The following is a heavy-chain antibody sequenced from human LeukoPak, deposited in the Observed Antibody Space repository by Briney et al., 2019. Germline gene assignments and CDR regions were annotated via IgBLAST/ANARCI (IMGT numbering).Heavy chain of an antibody. V-gene: IGHV3-30*19. CDR1: GFTFRNYG. CDR2: ISYDGSNK. Sequence: GGSLRLSCAASGFTFRNYGMHWVRQAPGKGLEWVAVISYDGSNKYYADSVKGRFTISRDNSKNTLYLQMNSLRVEDTAVYYCARDRMVRGVISTYYFDYWGQGTLVTVSS. D-gene: IGHD3-10*01. J-gene: IGHJ4*02. CDR3: ARDRMVRGVISTYYFDY.